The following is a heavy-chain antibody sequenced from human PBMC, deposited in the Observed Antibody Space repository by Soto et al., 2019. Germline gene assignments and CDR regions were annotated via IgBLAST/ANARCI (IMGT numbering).Heavy chain of an antibody. Sequence: LSLTCTVSGDAINIFYCSWVRQSPGKGLEWIGYLYYTGRTTYNPSLKSRVTISGDSSKNQFSLRLTSVTAADTAVYYCARHRVVGPRELEDHYYALAVWGPGTTVTVSS. V-gene: IGHV4-59*01. CDR2: LYYTGRT. CDR1: GDAINIFY. D-gene: IGHD1-26*01. J-gene: IGHJ6*02. CDR3: ARHRVVGPRELEDHYYALAV.